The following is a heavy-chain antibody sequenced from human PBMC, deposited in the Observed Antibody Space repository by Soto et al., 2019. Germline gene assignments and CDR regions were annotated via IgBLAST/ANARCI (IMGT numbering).Heavy chain of an antibody. J-gene: IGHJ3*02. CDR1: GYSFISYW. CDR2: FYPGDSTS. V-gene: IGHV5-51*01. Sequence: SGESLKISCKTSGYSFISYWVAWVRQLPGKGLEWMGTFYPGDSTSTYSPSFQGQVTISVDKSISTAYLQLSSLKASDNAMYYCARIIGYCRNNDCSWTFDIWGQGTMVTVSS. CDR3: ARIIGYCRNNDCSWTFDI. D-gene: IGHD2-15*01.